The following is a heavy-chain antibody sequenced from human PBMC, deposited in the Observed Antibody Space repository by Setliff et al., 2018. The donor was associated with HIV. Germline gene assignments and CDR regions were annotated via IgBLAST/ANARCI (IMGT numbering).Heavy chain of an antibody. CDR1: GYSFSSYW. CDR3: ARPVAVAGSRHFDY. CDR2: IYPGDSDI. V-gene: IGHV5-51*01. Sequence: PGESLKISCKGSGYSFSSYWIGWVRQLPGKGLELMGIIYPGDSDISYSPSFQGQVTISADKSISTAYLQWSSLKASDTAMYYCARPVAVAGSRHFDYWGQGTLVTV. D-gene: IGHD6-19*01. J-gene: IGHJ4*02.